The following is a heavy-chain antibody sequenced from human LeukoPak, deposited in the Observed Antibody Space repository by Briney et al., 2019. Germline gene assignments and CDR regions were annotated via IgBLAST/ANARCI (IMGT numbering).Heavy chain of an antibody. CDR3: ARLEMATITY. V-gene: IGHV4-39*01. CDR1: GGSIGSSSYY. Sequence: SETLSLTCTVSGGSIGSSSYYWGWIRQPPGKGLEWIGSIYYSGSTYYNPSLKSRVTISVDTSKDQFSLKLSSVTAADTAVYYCARLEMATITYWGQGTLVTVSS. D-gene: IGHD5-24*01. CDR2: IYYSGST. J-gene: IGHJ4*02.